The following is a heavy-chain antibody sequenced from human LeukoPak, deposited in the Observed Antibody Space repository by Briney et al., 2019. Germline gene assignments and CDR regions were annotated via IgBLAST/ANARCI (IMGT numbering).Heavy chain of an antibody. CDR1: GFTFGNYW. CDR3: GKDSVSTVVAPVATS. V-gene: IGHV3-7*01. Sequence: PGGSLRLSCAASGFTFGNYWMSWVRQAPGKGLEWVANIKQDGSEKYYVDSVKGRFTISRDNANNSLYLQMNGLRAEDTAVYYCGKDSVSTVVAPVATSWGQGTLVTVSS. D-gene: IGHD2-2*01. J-gene: IGHJ4*02. CDR2: IKQDGSEK.